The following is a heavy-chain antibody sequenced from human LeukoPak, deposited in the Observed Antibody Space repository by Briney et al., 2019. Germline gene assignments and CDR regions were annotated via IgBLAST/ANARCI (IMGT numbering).Heavy chain of an antibody. D-gene: IGHD1-26*01. V-gene: IGHV1-18*01. Sequence: ASVKVSCKASGYTFTSYGISWVRQAPGQGLEWMGWISAYNGNTNYAQKLQGRVTMTTDTSTSTAYMELSSLRAEDTALYYCAKDSPHYSGTPDSLDYWGQGTLVTVSS. CDR3: AKDSPHYSGTPDSLDY. CDR1: GYTFTSYG. J-gene: IGHJ4*02. CDR2: ISAYNGNT.